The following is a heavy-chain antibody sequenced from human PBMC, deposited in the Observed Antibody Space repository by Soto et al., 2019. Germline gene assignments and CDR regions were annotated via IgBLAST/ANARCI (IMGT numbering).Heavy chain of an antibody. CDR3: AKDFTAYLSSWFHL. CDR1: EFTFSGNA. D-gene: IGHD6-13*01. V-gene: IGHV3-23*01. J-gene: IGHJ5*02. CDR2: ITSSGSTT. Sequence: EVQLLESGGGLVQPGGSLRLSCAASEFTFSGNAMHWVRQAPGKGLEWVSGITSSGSTTFYADSVKGRFTISRDNAKHTLYLDLSSLRTEDTAIYYCAKDFTAYLSSWFHLWGQGTLVTVSS.